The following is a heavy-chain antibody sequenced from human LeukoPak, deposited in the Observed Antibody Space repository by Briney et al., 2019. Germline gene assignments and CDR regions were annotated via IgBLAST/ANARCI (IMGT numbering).Heavy chain of an antibody. CDR2: TRNKANSYTT. J-gene: IGHJ4*02. Sequence: GGSLRLSCAASVFTFSDHYMGWVRQAPGKGLEWVCRTRNKANSYTTAYTACVKGRFTISRADSKNSLYLQMNSLKAEETAVYYCAFSSLGYVHLDYWRQGTLVTVSS. V-gene: IGHV3-72*01. CDR3: AFSSLGYVHLDY. D-gene: IGHD5-12*01. CDR1: VFTFSDHY.